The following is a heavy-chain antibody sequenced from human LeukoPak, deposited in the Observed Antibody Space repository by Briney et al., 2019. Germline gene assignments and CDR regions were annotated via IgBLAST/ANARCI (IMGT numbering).Heavy chain of an antibody. V-gene: IGHV4-61*02. Sequence: SQTLSLTCTVSGGSISSGSYYWSWIRQPAGKGLEWIGRIYTSGSTNYNPSLKSRVTISVDTSKNQFSLMLSSVTAADTAVYYCARVEDVSSSWLGDYYYGMDVWGQGTTVTVSS. D-gene: IGHD6-13*01. CDR1: GGSISSGSYY. CDR2: IYTSGST. J-gene: IGHJ6*02. CDR3: ARVEDVSSSWLGDYYYGMDV.